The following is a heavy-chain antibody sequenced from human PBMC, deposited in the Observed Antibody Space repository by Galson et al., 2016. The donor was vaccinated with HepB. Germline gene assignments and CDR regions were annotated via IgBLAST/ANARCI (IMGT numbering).Heavy chain of an antibody. CDR3: AKFASNTSPFDS. CDR2: INWNGGST. D-gene: IGHD2-2*01. CDR1: EFTFEDYG. V-gene: IGHV3-20*04. J-gene: IGHJ4*02. Sequence: SLRLSCAASEFTFEDYGMSWVRQAPGKGLEWVSFINWNGGSTTYADSVKGRFTISRDNAKNSLYLQVNSLRVEDTALYYCAKFASNTSPFDSWGQGTLVTVSS.